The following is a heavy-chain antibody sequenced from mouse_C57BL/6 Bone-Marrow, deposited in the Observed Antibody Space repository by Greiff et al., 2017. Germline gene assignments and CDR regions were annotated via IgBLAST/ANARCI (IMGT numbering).Heavy chain of an antibody. V-gene: IGHV1-64*01. CDR2: FHPNIGST. J-gene: IGHJ2*03. Sequence: FQLLQPRSELVNPVASVKLSCKASVYSFTSYWLHWVKQWPVLGLEWIGLFHPNIGSTNYNEKFMSKATLTVDKSSSTAYMQLSSLTSEDSAVYYCARDIYTVVAAAYWGQGTSVT. D-gene: IGHD1-1*01. CDR3: ARDIYTVVAAAY. CDR1: VYSFTSYW.